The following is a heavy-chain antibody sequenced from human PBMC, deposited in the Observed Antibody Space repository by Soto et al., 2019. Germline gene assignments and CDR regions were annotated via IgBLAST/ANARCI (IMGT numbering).Heavy chain of an antibody. Sequence: GGSLRLSCAASGFTFSSYAMSWVRQAPGKGLEWVSAISGSGGSTYYADSVKGRFTISRDNSKNTLYLQMNSLRAEDTAVYYCAKVVEEGIFGVVIFRPFDYWGQGTLVTVSS. V-gene: IGHV3-23*01. D-gene: IGHD3-3*01. J-gene: IGHJ4*02. CDR3: AKVVEEGIFGVVIFRPFDY. CDR1: GFTFSSYA. CDR2: ISGSGGST.